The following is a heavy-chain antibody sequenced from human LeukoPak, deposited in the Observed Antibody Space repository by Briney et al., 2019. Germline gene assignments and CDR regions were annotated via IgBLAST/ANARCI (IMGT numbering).Heavy chain of an antibody. J-gene: IGHJ4*02. CDR2: VRYDGSNK. CDR1: GFTFSSYG. D-gene: IGHD5-18*01. Sequence: GGSLRLSCAASGFTFSSYGMHWVRQAPGKGLEWVAFVRYDGSNKYYADSVKGRFTISRDNAKNSLYLQMNSLRAEDTAVYYCARDRGYSYYWGQGTLVTVSS. V-gene: IGHV3-30*02. CDR3: ARDRGYSYY.